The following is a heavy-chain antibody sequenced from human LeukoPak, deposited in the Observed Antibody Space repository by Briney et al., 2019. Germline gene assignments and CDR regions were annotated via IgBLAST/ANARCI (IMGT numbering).Heavy chain of an antibody. V-gene: IGHV1-2*02. Sequence: ASVKVSCKASGYTFTGYYMHWVRQAPGQGLEWMGWINPNSGGTNYAQKFQGRVTMTRDTSISTAYMELSRLRSDDTAVYYCARYMASAAAHDYWGQGTLVTVSS. D-gene: IGHD6-13*01. CDR1: GYTFTGYY. CDR2: INPNSGGT. J-gene: IGHJ4*02. CDR3: ARYMASAAAHDY.